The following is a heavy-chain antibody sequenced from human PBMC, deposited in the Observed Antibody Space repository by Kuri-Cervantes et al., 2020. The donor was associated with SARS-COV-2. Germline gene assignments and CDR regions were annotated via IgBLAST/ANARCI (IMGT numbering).Heavy chain of an antibody. D-gene: IGHD4-17*01. J-gene: IGHJ4*02. CDR1: GFTFSSYG. V-gene: IGHV3-30*02. CDR2: IRYDGSNK. Sequence: GGSLRLSCAASGFTFSSYGMHWVRQAPGKGLEWVAFIRYDGSNKYYADSVKGRFTISRDNSKNTLYLQMNSLRAEDTAVYYCVRAYGDYVFREGLDSWGQGTLVTVSS. CDR3: VRAYGDYVFREGLDS.